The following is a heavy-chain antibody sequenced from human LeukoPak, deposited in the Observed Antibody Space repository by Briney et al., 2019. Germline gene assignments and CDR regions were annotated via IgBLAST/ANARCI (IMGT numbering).Heavy chain of an antibody. D-gene: IGHD3-3*01. CDR3: AKQTYYDFWSGYTDY. Sequence: PGGSLRLSCAASGFTFSSYAMHWVRQAPGKGLEWVAVISYDGSNKYYADSVKGRFTISRDNSKNTLYLQMNSLRAEDTAVYYCAKQTYYDFWSGYTDYWGQGTLVTVSS. CDR2: ISYDGSNK. J-gene: IGHJ4*02. CDR1: GFTFSSYA. V-gene: IGHV3-30*04.